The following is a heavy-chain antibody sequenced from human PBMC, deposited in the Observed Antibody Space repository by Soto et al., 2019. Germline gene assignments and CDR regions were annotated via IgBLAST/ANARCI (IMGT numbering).Heavy chain of an antibody. CDR2: IVVGSGNT. CDR1: GFTFTRSA. J-gene: IGHJ6*02. D-gene: IGHD3-22*01. V-gene: IGHV1-58*01. CDR3: AADNPYYYASSAYSEVSV. Sequence: QMQLVQSGPEVKKPGTSVKVSCKASGFTFTRSAVQWVRQARGQRLEWIGWIVVGSGNTNYAQKFQERVTITRDMSTGTAYMELSSLRSEDTAVYYCAADNPYYYASSAYSEVSVWGQGNTVTVSS.